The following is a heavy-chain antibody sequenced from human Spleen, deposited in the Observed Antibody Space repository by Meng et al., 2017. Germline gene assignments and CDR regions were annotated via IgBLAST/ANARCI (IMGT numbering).Heavy chain of an antibody. Sequence: QVQLHQWGAGLLKPSETLSLTCAVYGGSFSDYYWNWIRQPPGKGLEWIGEINHNGSTNYNPSLKSRVTISVDTSKNQFSLKLSSVTAADTAVYYCARGQTTVVMEFAGFDYWDQGALVTVSS. J-gene: IGHJ4*02. CDR2: INHNGST. V-gene: IGHV4-34*01. D-gene: IGHD2-21*01. CDR1: GGSFSDYY. CDR3: ARGQTTVVMEFAGFDY.